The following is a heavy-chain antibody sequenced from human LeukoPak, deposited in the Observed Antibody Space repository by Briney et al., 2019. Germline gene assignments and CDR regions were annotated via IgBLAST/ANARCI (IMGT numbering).Heavy chain of an antibody. J-gene: IGHJ4*02. CDR1: GGSISSSNW. Sequence: SETLSLTCAVSGGSISSSNWWSWVRQPPGKGLEWIGEIYHSGSTNYNPSLKSRVTISVDKSKNQFSLKLSSVTAADTAVYYCARQYYYDSSGYYYLDYWGQGTLVTVSS. V-gene: IGHV4-4*02. CDR3: ARQYYYDSSGYYYLDY. CDR2: IYHSGST. D-gene: IGHD3-22*01.